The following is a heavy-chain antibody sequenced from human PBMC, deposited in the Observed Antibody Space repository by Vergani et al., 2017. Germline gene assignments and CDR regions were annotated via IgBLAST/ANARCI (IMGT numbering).Heavy chain of an antibody. CDR3: ARGGSSGSGSYSPYYYYGMDV. CDR1: GYTFTSYY. Sequence: QVQLVQSGAEVKKPGASVKVSCKASGYTFTSYYMHWVRQAPGQGLEWMGIINPSGGSTSYAQKFQGRVTMTRDTSTSTVYMELSSLRSEDTAVYYCARGGSSGSGSYSPYYYYGMDVWGQGTTVTVSS. J-gene: IGHJ6*02. CDR2: INPSGGST. D-gene: IGHD3-10*01. V-gene: IGHV1-46*01.